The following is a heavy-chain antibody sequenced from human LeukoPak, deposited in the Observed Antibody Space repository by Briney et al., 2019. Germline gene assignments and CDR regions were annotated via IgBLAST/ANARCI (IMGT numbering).Heavy chain of an antibody. CDR3: ARVVVEYDY. V-gene: IGHV4-38-2*02. J-gene: IGHJ4*02. CDR1: GYSISSGYY. CDR2: IYHSGST. Sequence: SETLSLTCTVSGYSISSGYYWGWIRQPPGKGLEWIGSIYHSGSTYYNPSLKSRVTISVDTTKNQFSLKLSSVTAAYTAVYYCARVVVEYDYWGQGTLVTVSS. D-gene: IGHD2-15*01.